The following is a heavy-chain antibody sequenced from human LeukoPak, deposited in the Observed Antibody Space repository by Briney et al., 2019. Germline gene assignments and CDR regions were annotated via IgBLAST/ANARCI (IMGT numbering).Heavy chain of an antibody. V-gene: IGHV1-2*02. Sequence: ASVKVSCKASGYTFTGYYMHWVRQAPGQGLEWMGWINPNSGGTNYAQKFQGRVTMTRDTSISTAYMELSRLRSDDTAVYYCASPRDSSPYYFDYWGQGTLVTVSS. D-gene: IGHD3-22*01. CDR2: INPNSGGT. J-gene: IGHJ4*02. CDR3: ASPRDSSPYYFDY. CDR1: GYTFTGYY.